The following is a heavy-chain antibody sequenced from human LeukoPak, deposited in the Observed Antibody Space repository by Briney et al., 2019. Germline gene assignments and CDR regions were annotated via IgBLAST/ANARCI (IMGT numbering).Heavy chain of an antibody. CDR2: IRYDGSNK. Sequence: PGGSLRLSCAASGFTFSSYGMHWVRQAPGKGLEWVAFIRYDGSNKYYADPVKGRFTISRDNSKNTLYLQMNSLRAEDTAVYYCAPTRDMGGVYYFDYWGQGTLVTVSS. CDR1: GFTFSSYG. V-gene: IGHV3-30*02. J-gene: IGHJ4*02. CDR3: APTRDMGGVYYFDY. D-gene: IGHD3-3*01.